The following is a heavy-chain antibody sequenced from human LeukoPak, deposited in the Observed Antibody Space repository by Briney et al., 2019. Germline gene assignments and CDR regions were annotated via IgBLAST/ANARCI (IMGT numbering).Heavy chain of an antibody. CDR3: ARDRGCSSTSCYPYWYFDL. D-gene: IGHD2-2*01. V-gene: IGHV1-69*01. Sequence: SVKVSCKASGGTFSSYAISWVRQAPGQGLEWMGGIIPIFGTANYAQKFQGRVTITADESTSTAYMELSSLRSEDTAVYYCARDRGCSSTSCYPYWYFDLWGRGTPVTVSS. CDR1: GGTFSSYA. J-gene: IGHJ2*01. CDR2: IIPIFGTA.